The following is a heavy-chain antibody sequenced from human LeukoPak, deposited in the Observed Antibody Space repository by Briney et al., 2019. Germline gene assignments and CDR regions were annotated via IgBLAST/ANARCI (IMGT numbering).Heavy chain of an antibody. V-gene: IGHV3-33*01. Sequence: PGGSLRLSCAASGFTFSSYGLHWVRQAPGKGLEWVAVIWYDGSKKYYADSVKGRLTISRDNSKNTLYLQMNSLRAEDTAVYYCARDSEQQLVLGAFDIWGQGTMVTVSS. J-gene: IGHJ3*02. CDR1: GFTFSSYG. CDR3: ARDSEQQLVLGAFDI. D-gene: IGHD6-13*01. CDR2: IWYDGSKK.